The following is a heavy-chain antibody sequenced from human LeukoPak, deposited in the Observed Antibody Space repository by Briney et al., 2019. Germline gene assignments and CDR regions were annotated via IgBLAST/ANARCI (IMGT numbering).Heavy chain of an antibody. V-gene: IGHV4-4*09. CDR1: GDSIRSSY. CDR3: ARLRNFEENYYYMDV. CDR2: ISTSGNT. Sequence: SETLSLTCTVSGDSIRSSYWSWIRQSPGKGLGWIGYISTSGNTNYNPPLKSRVSISIDTSKNQFSLKLSSVTAADTAVYYCARLRNFEENYYYMDVWAKGTTVTVSS. J-gene: IGHJ6*03. D-gene: IGHD3-9*01.